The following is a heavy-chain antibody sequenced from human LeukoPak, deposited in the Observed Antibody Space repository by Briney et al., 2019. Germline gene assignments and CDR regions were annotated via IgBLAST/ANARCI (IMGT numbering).Heavy chain of an antibody. Sequence: GASVKVSCKASGYTFTTYTIHWVRQAPGQRLEWMGWINAGNGNTKYSQEFQDRVTITRDTSISTAYMELSRLRSDGTAVYYCARDLDDMYSSGNYWGQGTLVTVSS. J-gene: IGHJ4*02. CDR3: ARDLDDMYSSGNY. D-gene: IGHD6-19*01. CDR1: GYTFTTYT. CDR2: INAGNGNT. V-gene: IGHV1-3*01.